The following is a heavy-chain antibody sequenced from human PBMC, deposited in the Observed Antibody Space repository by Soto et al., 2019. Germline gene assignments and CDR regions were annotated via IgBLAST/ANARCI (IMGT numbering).Heavy chain of an antibody. D-gene: IGHD6-6*01. V-gene: IGHV1-2*02. Sequence: QVQLVQSGAEVKNPGASVKVSCKASGYTFTGYYMHWVRQAPGQGLEWVGWINPDSGDTNYAQKFQGRVTVTRDTSINPAYMEVTGLRSDDTAVYYCARPVSCTSPRPDFWGQGTLVTVSA. J-gene: IGHJ4*02. CDR3: ARPVSCTSPRPDF. CDR2: INPDSGDT. CDR1: GYTFTGYY.